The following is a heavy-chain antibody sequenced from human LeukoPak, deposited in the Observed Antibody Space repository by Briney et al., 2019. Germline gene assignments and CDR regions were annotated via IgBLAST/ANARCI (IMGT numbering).Heavy chain of an antibody. CDR3: AKDLGRYRNNYFDY. D-gene: IGHD1-26*01. Sequence: GGSLRLSCAASGFTFSNYAMTWVRQAPEKGREWVATISGSGGGTYYADSVKGRFTISRDDSKNTLYLQMNSLRAEDTAVYYCAKDLGRYRNNYFDYWGQGTLVTVSS. CDR2: ISGSGGGT. CDR1: GFTFSNYA. J-gene: IGHJ4*02. V-gene: IGHV3-23*01.